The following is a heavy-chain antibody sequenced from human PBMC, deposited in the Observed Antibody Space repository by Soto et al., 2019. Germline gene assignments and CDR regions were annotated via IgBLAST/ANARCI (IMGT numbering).Heavy chain of an antibody. D-gene: IGHD4-17*01. V-gene: IGHV3-74*01. CDR3: ARDWGGRYGDYRYYFDY. J-gene: IGHJ4*02. CDR2: INSDGSST. CDR1: GFTFSSYW. Sequence: GGSLRLSCAASGFTFSSYWMHWVRQAPGKGLVWVSRINSDGSSTSYADSVKGRFTISRDNAKNTLYLQMNSLRAEDTAVYYCARDWGGRYGDYRYYFDYWGQGTLVTVSS.